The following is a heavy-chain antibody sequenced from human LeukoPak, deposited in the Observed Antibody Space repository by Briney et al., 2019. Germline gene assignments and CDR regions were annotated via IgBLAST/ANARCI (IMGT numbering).Heavy chain of an antibody. Sequence: PGGSLRLSCAASGFTFSSYAMSWVRQAPGKGLEWVSSVIGSGFTTHYADSVKGRFTISRDNSKNTLYLQMNSLGAEDTAVYYCAKGKGNSYFDYWGQGTLVTVSS. CDR2: VIGSGFTT. D-gene: IGHD2/OR15-2a*01. J-gene: IGHJ4*02. CDR1: GFTFSSYA. V-gene: IGHV3-23*01. CDR3: AKGKGNSYFDY.